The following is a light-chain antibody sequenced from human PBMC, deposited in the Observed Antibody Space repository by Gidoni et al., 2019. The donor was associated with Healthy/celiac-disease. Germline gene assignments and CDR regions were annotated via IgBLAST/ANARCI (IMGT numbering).Light chain of an antibody. CDR1: QSISSW. CDR3: QQYNSYPFT. V-gene: IGKV1-5*03. CDR2: KAS. J-gene: IGKJ2*01. Sequence: DIQMNQYPSTLSASVGDRVTITCRASQSISSWLAWYQQKPGKAPKLLIYKASSLESGVPSRFSGSGSGTEVTLTIISLQPDDFATYYCQQYNSYPFTFGQGTKLEIK.